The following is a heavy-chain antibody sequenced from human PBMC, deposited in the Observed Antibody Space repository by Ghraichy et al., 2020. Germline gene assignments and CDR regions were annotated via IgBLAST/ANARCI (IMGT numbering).Heavy chain of an antibody. CDR1: GFTFSSYY. D-gene: IGHD3-16*01. Sequence: SCAASGFTFSSYYMTWVRQAPGKGLEWVSAISASGTSTYYADSVKGQFTISRDNSKNTLYLQVNSLRAEDTAVYYCAKFLLGSYWYFDLWGRGTLVTVSS. J-gene: IGHJ2*01. CDR2: ISASGTST. CDR3: AKFLLGSYWYFDL. V-gene: IGHV3-23*01.